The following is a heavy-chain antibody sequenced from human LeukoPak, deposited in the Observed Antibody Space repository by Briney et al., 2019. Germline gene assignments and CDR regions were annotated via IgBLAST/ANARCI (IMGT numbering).Heavy chain of an antibody. J-gene: IGHJ6*02. D-gene: IGHD3-10*02. V-gene: IGHV3-23*01. Sequence: GGSLRLSCAASEFTFSNYAMSWVRQAPGKGLEWVSSISESGGSTYYADSGKGRFTISRDNSKSMLFLQLNSLRAEDTALYYCARDLHYYVAMDVWGQGTTVTVSS. CDR2: ISESGGST. CDR1: EFTFSNYA. CDR3: ARDLHYYVAMDV.